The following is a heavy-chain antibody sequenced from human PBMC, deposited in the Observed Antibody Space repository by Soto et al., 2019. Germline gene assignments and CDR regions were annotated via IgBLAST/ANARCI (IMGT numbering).Heavy chain of an antibody. J-gene: IGHJ4*02. V-gene: IGHV4-59*08. Sequence: SETLSLACTVSGGSISNYYWSWIRQPPGKGLERIGYIYYSGSSIFNPSLKSRVTMSVDTSENQFSLKMTSVTAADMAVYYCARHGGYDYFDYWGQGTPVTVSS. CDR1: GGSISNYY. CDR2: IYYSGSS. D-gene: IGHD5-12*01. CDR3: ARHGGYDYFDY.